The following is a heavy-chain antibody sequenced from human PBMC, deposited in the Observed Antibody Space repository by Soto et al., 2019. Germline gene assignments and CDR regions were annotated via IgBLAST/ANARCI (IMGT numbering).Heavy chain of an antibody. CDR1: EGAGSDNY. J-gene: IGHJ4*02. Sequence: PVGLLRYSCAVSEGAGSDNYMSWVRQAPGKGLEWVSVIYRGLATHYGDSMKGRFTISRDNAKNSLYLEMNSLRAEDTAVYYCARESEDLTSNFDYWGQGTLVTVSS. CDR2: IYRGLAT. V-gene: IGHV3-53*01. CDR3: ARESEDLTSNFDY.